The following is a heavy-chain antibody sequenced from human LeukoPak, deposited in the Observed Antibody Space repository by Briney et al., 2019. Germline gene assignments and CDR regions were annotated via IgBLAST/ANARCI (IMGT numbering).Heavy chain of an antibody. J-gene: IGHJ6*04. Sequence: GGSLRLSCAASVFTFSTYNMNWVRQAPGKGLEWVSYISSSGSTIYYADSVKGRFTISRDNAKNSLYLQMNSLGAEDTAVYYCAELGITMIGGVWGKGTTVTISS. D-gene: IGHD3-10*02. V-gene: IGHV3-48*03. CDR2: ISSSGSTI. CDR3: AELGITMIGGV. CDR1: VFTFSTYN.